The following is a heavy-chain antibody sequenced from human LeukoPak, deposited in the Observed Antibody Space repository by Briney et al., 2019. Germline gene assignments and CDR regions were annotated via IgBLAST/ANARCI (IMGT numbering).Heavy chain of an antibody. D-gene: IGHD3-10*01. J-gene: IGHJ4*02. CDR2: INHSGST. CDR1: GGSFSGYY. V-gene: IGHV4-34*01. Sequence: SETLSLTCAVYGGSFSGYYWSWIRQPPGKGLEWIGEINHSGSTNYNPSLKSRVTMSVDTSKNQFSLKLSSVTAADTAVYYCARVGRTGSGSYYSYFDYWGQGTLVTVSS. CDR3: ARVGRTGSGSYYSYFDY.